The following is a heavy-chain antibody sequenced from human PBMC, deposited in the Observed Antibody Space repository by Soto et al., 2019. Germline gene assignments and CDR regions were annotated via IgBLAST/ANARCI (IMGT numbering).Heavy chain of an antibody. CDR3: ARHGLTMVRGVKAWGGMDV. D-gene: IGHD3-10*01. V-gene: IGHV5-10-1*01. CDR2: IDPSDSYT. J-gene: IGHJ6*02. CDR1: GYSFTSYW. Sequence: EVQLVQSGAEVKKPGESLRISCKGSGYSFTSYWISWVRQMPGKGLEWMGRIDPSDSYTNYSPSFQGHVTISADKSISTAYLQSSSLKASDTAMYYCARHGLTMVRGVKAWGGMDVWGQGTTVTVSS.